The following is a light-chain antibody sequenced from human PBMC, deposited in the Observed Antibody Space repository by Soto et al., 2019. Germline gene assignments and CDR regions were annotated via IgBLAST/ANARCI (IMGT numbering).Light chain of an antibody. CDR3: QQYYNTPLFT. V-gene: IGKV4-1*01. CDR2: WAS. Sequence: DIVMTQSPDSLAVSLGERATINCKSSQSVLYNSNNKNFLAWYQQKPGQPPKLLIYWASTRESGVPDRFSGSGSGTDFTLTISSLQAEDVAVYYYQQYYNTPLFTFGPGTKVDI. J-gene: IGKJ3*01. CDR1: QSVLYNSNNKNF.